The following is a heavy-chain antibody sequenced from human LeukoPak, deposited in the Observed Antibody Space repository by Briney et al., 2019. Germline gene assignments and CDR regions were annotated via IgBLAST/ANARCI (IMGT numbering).Heavy chain of an antibody. CDR3: AKVSLSGGSAYHYYYMDV. D-gene: IGHD3-16*02. V-gene: IGHV3-30*02. Sequence: PGGSLRLSCAASGFTFSSYGMHWVRQAPGKGLEWVAFIRYDGSKEYYADSVKGRFTISRDNSKNTLYLQMNSLRVEDTAVYYCAKVSLSGGSAYHYYYMDVWGKGTTVTVSS. CDR2: IRYDGSKE. CDR1: GFTFSSYG. J-gene: IGHJ6*03.